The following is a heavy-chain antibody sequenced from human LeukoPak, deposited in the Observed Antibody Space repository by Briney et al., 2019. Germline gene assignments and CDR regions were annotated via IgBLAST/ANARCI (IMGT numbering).Heavy chain of an antibody. CDR1: GFTFSSYS. Sequence: GGSLRLSCAASGFTFSSYSMNWVRQAPGKGLEWVSSISSSSSYIYYADSVKGRFTISRDNAKNSLYLQMNSLRAEDTAVYYCARDFYDSSGYYYDWGQGTLVAVSS. D-gene: IGHD3-22*01. CDR3: ARDFYDSSGYYYD. V-gene: IGHV3-21*01. J-gene: IGHJ4*02. CDR2: ISSSSSYI.